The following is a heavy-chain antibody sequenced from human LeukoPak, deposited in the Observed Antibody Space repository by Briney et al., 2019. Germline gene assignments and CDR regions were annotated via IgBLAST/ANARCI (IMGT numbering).Heavy chain of an antibody. Sequence: SETLSLTCAVYGGSFSGYYWSWIRQPPGKGLEWIGETNHSGSTNYNLSLKSRVTISVHTSKNQFSLKLSSVTAADTAVYYCARGGESSGYYHVFDYWGQGTLVTVSS. CDR3: ARGGESSGYYHVFDY. J-gene: IGHJ4*02. CDR2: TNHSGST. V-gene: IGHV4-34*01. CDR1: GGSFSGYY. D-gene: IGHD3-22*01.